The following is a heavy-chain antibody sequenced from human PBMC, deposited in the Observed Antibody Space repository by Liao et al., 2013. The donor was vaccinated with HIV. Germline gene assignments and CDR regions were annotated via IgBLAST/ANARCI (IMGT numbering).Heavy chain of an antibody. J-gene: IGHJ6*03. CDR1: GASLGNYY. D-gene: IGHD6-13*01. CDR3: ARGIQIAAAATPTYFYMDV. CDR2: IYYTGST. Sequence: VQLQESGPGLVKPSETLALTCSVSGASLGNYYWSWIRQSPGKGLEWLGYIYYTGSTTYNPSLKSRVTMSVDRSKKEISLKVTSVTAADTAVYYCARGIQIAAAATPTYFYMDVWGEGNHGHRLL. V-gene: IGHV4-59*01.